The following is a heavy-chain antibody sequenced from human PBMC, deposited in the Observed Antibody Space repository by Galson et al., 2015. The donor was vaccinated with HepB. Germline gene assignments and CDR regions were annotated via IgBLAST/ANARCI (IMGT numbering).Heavy chain of an antibody. Sequence: SLRLSCAASGFTFSSYGMHWVRQAPGKGLEWVAVISYDGSNKYYADSVKGRFTISRDNSKNTLYLQMNSLRAEDTAVYYCARQLYDSSGYYEGTDYYYGMDVWGQGTTVTVSS. V-gene: IGHV3-30*03. CDR2: ISYDGSNK. CDR1: GFTFSSYG. J-gene: IGHJ6*02. CDR3: ARQLYDSSGYYEGTDYYYGMDV. D-gene: IGHD3-22*01.